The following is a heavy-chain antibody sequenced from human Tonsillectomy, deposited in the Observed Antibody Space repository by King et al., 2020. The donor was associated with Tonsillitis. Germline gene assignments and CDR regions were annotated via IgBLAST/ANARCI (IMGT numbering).Heavy chain of an antibody. V-gene: IGHV3-15*01. J-gene: IGHJ6*02. Sequence: VQLVESGGGLVKPGGSLRLSCAASGFTFSDAWMSWVRQTPGKGLEWVGRIKRKTDGGTTVYAAPVKGRFTISRDDSKNTLYLQMNSLKTQDTAVYYCTTAAYDSSAYYYYYYYGMDVWGQGTTVTVSS. CDR2: IKRKTDGGTT. CDR3: TTAAYDSSAYYYYYYYGMDV. D-gene: IGHD3-22*01. CDR1: GFTFSDAW.